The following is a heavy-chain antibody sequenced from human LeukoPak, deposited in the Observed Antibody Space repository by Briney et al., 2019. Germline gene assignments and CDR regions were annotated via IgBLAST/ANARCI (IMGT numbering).Heavy chain of an antibody. D-gene: IGHD1-26*01. V-gene: IGHV3-30*18. CDR3: AKRYKEWELMGAFDI. J-gene: IGHJ3*02. CDR2: ISYDGSNK. Sequence: GRSVRLSCSASGFTFSIYGMHWVREAPGKGLEWVAVISYDGSNKYYADSVTGRFTISRDNSKNTLYLQMNSLRAEDTAVYYCAKRYKEWELMGAFDIWGQGTMVTVSS. CDR1: GFTFSIYG.